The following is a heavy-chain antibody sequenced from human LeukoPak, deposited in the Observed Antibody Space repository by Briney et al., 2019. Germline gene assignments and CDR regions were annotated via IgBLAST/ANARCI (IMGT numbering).Heavy chain of an antibody. J-gene: IGHJ4*02. CDR2: IYHGGDT. Sequence: PSETLSLTCAVSGGSITSHSWWSWVRQPSGKGLEWIGEIYHGGDTNYDPSVKSRVTMSVDKSKNHFSLNLRSVTAADTAIYYCASHVTVLGTRGFDYWGQGILVTVSS. CDR1: GGSITSHSW. CDR3: ASHVTVLGTRGFDY. D-gene: IGHD6-19*01. V-gene: IGHV4-4*02.